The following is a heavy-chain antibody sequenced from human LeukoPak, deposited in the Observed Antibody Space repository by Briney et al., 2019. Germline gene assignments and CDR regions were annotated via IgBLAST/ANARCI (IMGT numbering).Heavy chain of an antibody. Sequence: SETLSLTCTVSGGSISSSSYYWGWIRQPPGKGLEWIGSIYYSGSTYYNPSLKSRVTISVDTSKNQFSLKLSSVTAAGTAVYYCASFPWVTPRGGYWGQGTLVTVSS. D-gene: IGHD2-21*02. V-gene: IGHV4-39*01. CDR2: IYYSGST. CDR1: GGSISSSSYY. J-gene: IGHJ4*02. CDR3: ASFPWVTPRGGY.